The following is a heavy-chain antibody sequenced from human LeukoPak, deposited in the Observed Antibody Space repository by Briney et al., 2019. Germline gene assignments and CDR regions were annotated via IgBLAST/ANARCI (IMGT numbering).Heavy chain of an antibody. V-gene: IGHV3-30*19. D-gene: IGHD2-15*01. CDR1: GFTFSSYG. J-gene: IGHJ4*02. CDR3: AREDRILFDY. Sequence: GGSLRLSCAASGFTFSSYGMHWVRQAPGKGLEWVAVISFDGNNKYYADSVKGRFTISRDNSKNTLYLQMNSLRAEDTAVYYCAREDRILFDYWGQGTLVTVSS. CDR2: ISFDGNNK.